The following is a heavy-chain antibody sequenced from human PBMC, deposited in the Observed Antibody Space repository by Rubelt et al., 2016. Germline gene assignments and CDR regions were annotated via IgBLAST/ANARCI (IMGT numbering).Heavy chain of an antibody. CDR1: GFTFSRYA. V-gene: IGHV3-23*01. J-gene: IGHJ2*01. D-gene: IGHD1-26*01. CDR3: AGVRSGSYGYWYFDL. CDR2: ISGSGGST. Sequence: SRGGLVQPGGSLRVSCAASGFTFSRYAMNWVRQAPGKGLEWVAAISGSGGSTFYADSVKGRFTISRDNSKNTLYLQMNSLRAEDTAVYYCAGVRSGSYGYWYFDLWGRGTLVTVSS.